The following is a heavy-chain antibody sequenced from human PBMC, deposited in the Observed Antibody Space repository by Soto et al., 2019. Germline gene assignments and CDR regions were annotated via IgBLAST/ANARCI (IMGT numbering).Heavy chain of an antibody. V-gene: IGHV3-48*03. Sequence: GGSLRLSCAASGFTFSSYEMNWVRQAPGKGLEWVSYISSSGSTIYYADSVKCRFTISRDNAKNSLYLQMNSLRAEDTAVYYCATNYPLGYCSGGICYPGLGFDPWGQGTLVTVSS. CDR3: ATNYPLGYCSGGICYPGLGFDP. D-gene: IGHD2-15*01. J-gene: IGHJ5*02. CDR2: ISSSGSTI. CDR1: GFTFSSYE.